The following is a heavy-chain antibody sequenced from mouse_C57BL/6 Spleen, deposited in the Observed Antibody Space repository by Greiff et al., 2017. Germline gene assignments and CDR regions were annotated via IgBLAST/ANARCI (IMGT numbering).Heavy chain of an antibody. CDR2: IDPSDSET. CDR3: ARWRISYYAMDY. V-gene: IGHV1-52*01. J-gene: IGHJ4*01. Sequence: QVQLKQPGAELVRPGSSVKLSCKASGYTFTSYWMHWVKQRPIQGLEWIGNIDPSDSETHYNQKFKDKATLTVDKSSSTAYMQLSSLTSEDSAVYYCARWRISYYAMDYWGQGNSVTVSS. CDR1: GYTFTSYW.